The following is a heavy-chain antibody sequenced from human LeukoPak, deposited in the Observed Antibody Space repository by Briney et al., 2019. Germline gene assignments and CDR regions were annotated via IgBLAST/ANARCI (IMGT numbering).Heavy chain of an antibody. CDR1: GYTFTGYY. V-gene: IGHV1-2*02. D-gene: IGHD4-17*01. CDR2: INPNSGGT. Sequence: GASVKVSCKASGYTFTGYYMHWVRQAPGQGLEWMGWINPNSGGTNYAQKFQGRVTMTTDTSTSTAYMELRSLRSDDTAVYYCARDKQLHFSYGDSLGNWFDPWGQGTLVTVSS. CDR3: ARDKQLHFSYGDSLGNWFDP. J-gene: IGHJ5*02.